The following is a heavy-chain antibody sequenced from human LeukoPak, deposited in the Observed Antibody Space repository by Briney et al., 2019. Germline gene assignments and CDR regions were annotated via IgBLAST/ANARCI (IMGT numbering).Heavy chain of an antibody. J-gene: IGHJ5*02. Sequence: GGSLRLSCAASGFTFSSYSMNWVRQAPGKGLEWVSSISSSSSYMYYADSVKGRFTISRDNAKNSLYLQMNSLRAEDTAVYYCAGPPAGNSPPWGQGTLVTVSS. CDR2: ISSSSSYM. V-gene: IGHV3-21*01. CDR1: GFTFSSYS. D-gene: IGHD4-23*01. CDR3: AGPPAGNSPP.